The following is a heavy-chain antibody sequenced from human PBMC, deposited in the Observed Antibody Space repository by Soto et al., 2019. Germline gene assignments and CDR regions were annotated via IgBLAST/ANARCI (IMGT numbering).Heavy chain of an antibody. Sequence: ASVKVSCKASGYTFTGCYIHWVRQAPGQGLEWMGWINPNSGGTNYAQKFQGRVTMTRDTSISTAYMELSRLRSDDTAVYYCARDRYYSGSYGSWGQGTLVTVSS. CDR2: INPNSGGT. CDR3: ARDRYYSGSYGS. D-gene: IGHD1-26*01. V-gene: IGHV1-2*02. CDR1: GYTFTGCY. J-gene: IGHJ4*02.